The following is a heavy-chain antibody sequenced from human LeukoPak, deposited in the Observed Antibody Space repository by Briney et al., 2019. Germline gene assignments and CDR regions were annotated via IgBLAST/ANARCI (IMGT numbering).Heavy chain of an antibody. Sequence: ASVKVSCKASGYTFTSYGISWVRQAPGQGLEWMGWISAYNGNTNYAQKLQGRVTMTTDTSTSTAYMELRSLRSDGTAVYYCARSSTAMAVPNFDYWGQGTLVTVSS. J-gene: IGHJ4*02. CDR3: ARSSTAMAVPNFDY. V-gene: IGHV1-18*01. CDR1: GYTFTSYG. D-gene: IGHD5-18*01. CDR2: ISAYNGNT.